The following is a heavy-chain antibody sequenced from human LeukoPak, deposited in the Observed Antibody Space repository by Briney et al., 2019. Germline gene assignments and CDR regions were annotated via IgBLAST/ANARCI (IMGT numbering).Heavy chain of an antibody. CDR2: ISWNSGSI. CDR1: GFTFDDYA. J-gene: IGHJ4*02. CDR3: AKAPDYGGS. V-gene: IGHV3-9*01. Sequence: PGGSLRLSCAASGFTFDDYAIHWVRQAPGKGLEWVSGISWNSGSIGYADSVKGRFTISRDNAKNSLYLQMNSLRAEDTALYYCAKAPDYGGSWGQGTLVTVSS.